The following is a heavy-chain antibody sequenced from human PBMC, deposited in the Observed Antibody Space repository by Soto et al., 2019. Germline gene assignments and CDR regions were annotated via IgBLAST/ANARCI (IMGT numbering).Heavy chain of an antibody. D-gene: IGHD3-16*01. CDR2: IYYSGST. Sequence: SETLSLTCTVSGGSISSGGYYWSWIRQHPGKGLEWIGYIYYSGSTYYNPSLKSRVTISVDTSKNQFSLKLSSVTAADTAVYYCARDRVMLTFGGASQEWRLASWGPGTLVTVSS. J-gene: IGHJ4*02. V-gene: IGHV4-31*03. CDR1: GGSISSGGYY. CDR3: ARDRVMLTFGGASQEWRLAS.